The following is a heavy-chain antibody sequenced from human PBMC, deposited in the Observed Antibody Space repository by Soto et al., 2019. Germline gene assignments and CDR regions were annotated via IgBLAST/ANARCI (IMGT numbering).Heavy chain of an antibody. CDR3: PRPRHYSDSTTYSDGQPAGS. J-gene: IGHJ4*02. Sequence: GGSLRLSCAASGFNFSSYTMNWVRQAPGKGLERVSSISGDNRYIYYADSVKDRFTISRDDAKSSLYLQMNSLRTDDTAMFYCPRPRHYSDSTTYSDGQPAGSRGLGTLVTVSS. V-gene: IGHV3-21*01. CDR2: ISGDNRYI. CDR1: GFNFSSYT. D-gene: IGHD3-22*01.